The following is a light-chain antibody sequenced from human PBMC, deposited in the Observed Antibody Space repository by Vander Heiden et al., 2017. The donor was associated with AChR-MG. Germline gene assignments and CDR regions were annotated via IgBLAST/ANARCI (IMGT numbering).Light chain of an antibody. Sequence: DIQMTQSPSTLSASVGDRVTITCRASQSISSWLAWYQQKPGKAPDLLIYKASSLKSGVPSRFSGSGSGTEFTLTISSLQPDDFATYYCQQDDTYPLTFGGGTKVEIK. CDR3: QQDDTYPLT. J-gene: IGKJ4*01. CDR2: KAS. V-gene: IGKV1-5*03. CDR1: QSISSW.